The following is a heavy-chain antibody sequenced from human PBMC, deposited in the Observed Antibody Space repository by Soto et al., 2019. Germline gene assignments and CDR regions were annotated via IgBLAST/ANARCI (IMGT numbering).Heavy chain of an antibody. CDR3: ARRALFWGNLGYYFDY. CDR2: ISGSGGST. Sequence: HPGGSLRLSCAASGFTFSSYAMSWVRQAPGKGLEWVSAISGSGGSTYYADSVKGRFTISRDNSKNTLYLQMNSLRAEDTAVYYCARRALFWGNLGYYFDYWGQGTLVTVSS. D-gene: IGHD3-16*01. CDR1: GFTFSSYA. V-gene: IGHV3-23*01. J-gene: IGHJ4*02.